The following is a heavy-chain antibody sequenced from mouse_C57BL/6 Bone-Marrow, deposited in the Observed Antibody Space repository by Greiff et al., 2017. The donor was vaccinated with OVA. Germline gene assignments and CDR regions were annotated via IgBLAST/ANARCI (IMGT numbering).Heavy chain of an antibody. CDR1: GFNIKDDY. CDR2: IDPENGDT. CDR3: TPYGNYGYYAMDY. V-gene: IGHV14-4*01. J-gene: IGHJ4*01. Sequence: VHVKQSGAELVRPGASVKLSCTASGFNIKDDYMHWVKQRPEQGLEWIGWIDPENGDTEYASKFQGKATITADTSYNTAYLQLSSLTSEDTAVYYCTPYGNYGYYAMDYWGQGTSVTVSS. D-gene: IGHD2-1*01.